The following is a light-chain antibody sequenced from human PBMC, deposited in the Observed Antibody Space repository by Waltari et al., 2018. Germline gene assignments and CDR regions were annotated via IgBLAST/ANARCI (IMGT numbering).Light chain of an antibody. CDR3: QSADSSGIYPTVV. CDR1: ALPNLY. CDR2: KET. V-gene: IGLV3-25*03. J-gene: IGLJ2*01. Sequence: SYDLTQPPSVSVSPGQTARITCSGDALPNLYAFWYQQKPGQAPLLVIHKETERSSGVPGRFSGSSSGTTVTVTIRGVQAEDEADYYCQSADSSGIYPTVVFGGGTRLTVL.